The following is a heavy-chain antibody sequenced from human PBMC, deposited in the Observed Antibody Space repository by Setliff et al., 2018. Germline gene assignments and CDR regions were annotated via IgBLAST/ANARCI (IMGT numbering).Heavy chain of an antibody. D-gene: IGHD2-15*01. CDR2: IITNTGKT. CDR1: GYTFSTYG. CDR3: ARAPPKIVVTVAALDY. V-gene: IGHV1-18*01. Sequence: ASVKVSCKASGYTFSTYGLHWVRQAPGQGPEWMGMIITNTGKTSYAQKFQGRVTVTTDTSTSTAYMELRSLRSDDTAVYYCARAPPKIVVTVAALDYWGQGALVTVSS. J-gene: IGHJ4*02.